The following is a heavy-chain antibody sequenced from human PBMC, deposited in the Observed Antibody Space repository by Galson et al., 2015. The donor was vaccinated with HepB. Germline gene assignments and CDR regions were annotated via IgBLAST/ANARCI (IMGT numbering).Heavy chain of an antibody. CDR1: GFTFSTYA. CDR2: ISNSGGST. CDR3: AKARARDSALVTD. V-gene: IGHV3-23*01. D-gene: IGHD5-18*01. J-gene: IGHJ4*02. Sequence: SLRLSCAASGFTFSTYAMSWVRQAPGKGLEWVSGISNSGGSTYYADSVKGRFTISRDNSKNTLYVQMNSLRVDDTAVYYCAKARARDSALVTDWGQGTLVTVST.